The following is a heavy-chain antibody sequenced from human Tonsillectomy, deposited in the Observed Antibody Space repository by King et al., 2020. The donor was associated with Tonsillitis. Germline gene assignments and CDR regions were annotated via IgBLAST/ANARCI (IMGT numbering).Heavy chain of an antibody. CDR1: GFTFNNYW. V-gene: IGHV3-7*01. J-gene: IGHJ6*04. D-gene: IGHD3-22*01. CDR3: ASERVYYATSSGHAEVSYYYYGMDV. CDR2: INPDGSEK. Sequence: VQLVESGGGLVQPGGSLRLSCAASGFTFNNYWMSWVRQAPGRGLEWVANINPDGSEKYYVDSVKGRFTISRDNAKNSLYLQMNTLRAEDTAVYYCASERVYYATSSGHAEVSYYYYGMDVWGKGPTVTVSS.